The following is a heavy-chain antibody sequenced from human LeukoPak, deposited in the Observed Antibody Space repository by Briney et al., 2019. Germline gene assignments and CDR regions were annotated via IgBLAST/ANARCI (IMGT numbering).Heavy chain of an antibody. D-gene: IGHD6-6*01. CDR2: IYYDGSA. Sequence: SETLSLTCTVSGGSISSSSYYWGWIRQPPGKGLEWIGSIYYDGSAYYSPSLESRVTISVDTSKNQFSLKLSSVTAADTAVYYCARHPVSSKTLDYWGQGALVTVSS. CDR1: GGSISSSSYY. CDR3: ARHPVSSKTLDY. J-gene: IGHJ4*02. V-gene: IGHV4-39*01.